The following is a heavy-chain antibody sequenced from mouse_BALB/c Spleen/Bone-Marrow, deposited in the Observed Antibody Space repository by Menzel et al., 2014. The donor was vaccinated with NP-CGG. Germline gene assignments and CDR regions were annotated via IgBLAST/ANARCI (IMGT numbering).Heavy chain of an antibody. J-gene: IGHJ3*01. CDR3: ARSGGYGKYLAWMDH. V-gene: IGHV14-3*02. CDR2: VVPANGNT. CDR1: GFNIQDTH. D-gene: IGHD2-10*02. Sequence: EVHLSQSGAALVKPGASAKLSCTASGFNIQDTHMHWVKQRLEPGLEWIGRVVPANGNTKYDPKFQGKATITAKTSTNTAYLQLSSLTSEDTAVYYCARSGGYGKYLAWMDHWAQGPLVTVSA.